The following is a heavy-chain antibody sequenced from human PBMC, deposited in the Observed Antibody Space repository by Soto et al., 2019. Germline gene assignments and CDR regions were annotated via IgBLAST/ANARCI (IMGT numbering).Heavy chain of an antibody. D-gene: IGHD6-13*01. CDR2: SHQSGST. V-gene: IGHV4-4*02. Sequence: QVQLQESGPGLVKPSGTLSLTCAVSGVSISSHDWWTWVRQPPGKGLEWIGESHQSGSTNYNSSLESRVTIEVDTSKNQFSLKLRSVTVADTAVYYCATRDNSMFYWGQGTLVTVSS. CDR1: GVSISSHDW. J-gene: IGHJ4*02. CDR3: ATRDNSMFY.